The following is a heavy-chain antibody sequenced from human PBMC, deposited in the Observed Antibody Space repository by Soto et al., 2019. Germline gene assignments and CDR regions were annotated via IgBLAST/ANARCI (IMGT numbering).Heavy chain of an antibody. CDR1: GFNFSRYA. J-gene: IGHJ3*01. D-gene: IGHD6-13*01. V-gene: IGHV3-23*01. Sequence: EVQLLESGGGLVQPGWSLRLSCAACGFNFSRYAMSWVRQAPGKGLVLVSAISGSGGSTDYADSVKGRFTISRDNSQNTLYLQMSSLRAEDTAVYYCAKLRYSRSCTLDAFDLWGQGTMVTVSS. CDR3: AKLRYSRSCTLDAFDL. CDR2: ISGSGGST.